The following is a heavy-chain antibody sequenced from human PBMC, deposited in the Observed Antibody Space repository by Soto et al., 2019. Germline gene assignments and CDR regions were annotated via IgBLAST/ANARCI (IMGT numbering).Heavy chain of an antibody. CDR2: ISYDGSNK. CDR3: AKWFGELFDGFDV. V-gene: IGHV3-30*18. Sequence: LRLSCAGSGFSFSDFGTHWVRQAPGKGLEWVAVISYDGSNKNFADSVKGRFAISRDTSKNMMYLQMNSLRPEDTAVYYCAKWFGELFDGFDVWGQGTVVTVSS. J-gene: IGHJ3*01. D-gene: IGHD3-10*01. CDR1: GFSFSDFG.